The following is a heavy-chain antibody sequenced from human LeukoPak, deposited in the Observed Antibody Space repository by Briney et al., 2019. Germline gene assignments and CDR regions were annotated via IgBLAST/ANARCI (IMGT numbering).Heavy chain of an antibody. CDR2: ISSSGST. Sequence: SETLFLTCTVSGDSISSGDYYWSWIRQPAGKGLEWIGRISSSGSTNYNPSLKSRVTISVDTSKNQFSLKLSSVTAADPAVYFCARGPYSYDSSGAFDVWGQGTMVTVSS. J-gene: IGHJ3*01. CDR3: ARGPYSYDSSGAFDV. CDR1: GDSISSGDYY. D-gene: IGHD3-22*01. V-gene: IGHV4-61*02.